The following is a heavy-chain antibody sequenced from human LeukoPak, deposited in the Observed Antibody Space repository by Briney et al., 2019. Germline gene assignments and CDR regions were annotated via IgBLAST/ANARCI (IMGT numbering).Heavy chain of an antibody. Sequence: QAGGSLRLSCAASGFTFSSYWMHWVRQAPGKGQVWVSRINSDGSSTSYADSVKGRFTISRDNAKNTLYLQMNSLRAEDTAVYYCAAVELTFLVGAFDIWGQGTMVTVSS. CDR1: GFTFSSYW. J-gene: IGHJ3*02. D-gene: IGHD1-26*01. V-gene: IGHV3-74*01. CDR3: AAVELTFLVGAFDI. CDR2: INSDGSST.